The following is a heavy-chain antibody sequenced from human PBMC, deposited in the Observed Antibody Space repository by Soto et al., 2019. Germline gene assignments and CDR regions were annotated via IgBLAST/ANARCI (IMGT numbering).Heavy chain of an antibody. CDR3: AKRRGAGGHFDY. D-gene: IGHD2-15*01. CDR2: VSIGGST. Sequence: XGSLRLSWAASGFTFSSYAMGWVRQGPGKGLEWVAVVSIGGSTHYADSVRGRFTISRDNSKNTLSLQMNSLTAEDTAVYFCAKRRGAGGHFDYWGQGALVTVSS. CDR1: GFTFSSYA. J-gene: IGHJ4*02. V-gene: IGHV3-23*01.